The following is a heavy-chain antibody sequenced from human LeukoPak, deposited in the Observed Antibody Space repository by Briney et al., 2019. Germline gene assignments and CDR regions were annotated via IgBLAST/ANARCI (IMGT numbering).Heavy chain of an antibody. CDR1: GGSMSSSTYY. V-gene: IGHV4-39*01. CDR3: GRSFDAKSVGY. D-gene: IGHD2-8*01. Sequence: PSETLSLTCTVSGGSMSSSTYYWGWIRQPPGKGLEWIGSISYSGNTYYNPSLKSRVTLSVDTSKNQFSLKVNSVTAADTAVYYCGRSFDAKSVGYWGQGTLVTVSS. J-gene: IGHJ4*02. CDR2: ISYSGNT.